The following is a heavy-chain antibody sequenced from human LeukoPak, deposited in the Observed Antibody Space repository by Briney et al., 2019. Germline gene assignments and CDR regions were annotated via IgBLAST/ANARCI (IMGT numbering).Heavy chain of an antibody. D-gene: IGHD5-24*01. CDR3: ATSRDKHLPFDY. Sequence: ASVKVSCKVSGYTLTELSMHWVRQAPGKGLEWMGGFDPEDGETIYAQKFQGRVTMTEGTSTDTAYMELSSLRSEDTGVYYCATSRDKHLPFDYWGQGTLVTVSS. V-gene: IGHV1-24*01. CDR2: FDPEDGET. J-gene: IGHJ4*02. CDR1: GYTLTELS.